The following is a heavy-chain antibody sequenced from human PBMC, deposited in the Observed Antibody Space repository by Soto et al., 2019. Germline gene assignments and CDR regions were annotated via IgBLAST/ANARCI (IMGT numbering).Heavy chain of an antibody. CDR2: ISGNSGKT. V-gene: IGHV3-23*01. Sequence: LXLSCTASGFTCSIYSMSWVRQAPGKELEWVSTISGNSGKTNYAESVKGRFSISRDNSKNTVHLQLDSLRAEDTAVYFCAKLGFVLMELYYFHQWGQGTLVTVSS. J-gene: IGHJ4*01. D-gene: IGHD2-8*01. CDR1: GFTCSIYS. CDR3: AKLGFVLMELYYFHQ.